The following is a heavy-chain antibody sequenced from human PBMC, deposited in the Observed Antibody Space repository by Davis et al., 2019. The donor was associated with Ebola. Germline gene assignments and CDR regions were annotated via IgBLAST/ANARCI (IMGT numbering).Heavy chain of an antibody. J-gene: IGHJ4*02. Sequence: GGSLRLSCAASGFIFSSYGMHWVRQAPGKGLEWVAFIRYDGSNQYYADSVKGRFTISRDNSKNTLYLQIHSLRVEDTAIYYCAKSKYSSGWYFDYWGQGTLVTVSS. V-gene: IGHV3-30*02. CDR2: IRYDGSNQ. CDR3: AKSKYSSGWYFDY. CDR1: GFIFSSYG. D-gene: IGHD6-19*01.